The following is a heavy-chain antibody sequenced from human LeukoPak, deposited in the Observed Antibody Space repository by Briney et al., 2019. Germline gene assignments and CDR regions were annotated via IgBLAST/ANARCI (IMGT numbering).Heavy chain of an antibody. J-gene: IGHJ2*01. D-gene: IGHD6-19*01. CDR3: ARPTGSGWYFDL. Sequence: GASVKVSCKXSGGTFSSYAISWVRQAPGQGLERMGGIIPIFGTASYAQKFQGRVTITTDESTSTAYMELSSLRSEDTAVYYCARPTGSGWYFDLWGRGTLVTVSS. CDR1: GGTFSSYA. V-gene: IGHV1-69*05. CDR2: IIPIFGTA.